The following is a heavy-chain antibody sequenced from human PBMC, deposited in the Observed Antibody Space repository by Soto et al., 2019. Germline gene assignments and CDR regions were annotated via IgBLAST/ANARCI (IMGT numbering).Heavy chain of an antibody. CDR2: ISSSSSYI. Sequence: GGSLRLSCAASGFTFSSYNMNWVRQAPGKGLEWVSSISSSSSYIYYADSVKGRFTISRDNAKNSLYLQMNSLRAEDTAVYYCARESSPSEPFDPWGQGTLVTVSS. J-gene: IGHJ5*02. CDR1: GFTFSSYN. CDR3: ARESSPSEPFDP. V-gene: IGHV3-21*01.